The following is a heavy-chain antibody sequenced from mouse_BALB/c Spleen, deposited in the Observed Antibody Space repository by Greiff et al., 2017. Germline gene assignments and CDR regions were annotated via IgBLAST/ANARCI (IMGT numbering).Heavy chain of an antibody. CDR2: IYPGDGDT. Sequence: QVQLQQSGAELARPGASVKLSCKASGYTFTSYWMQWVKQRPGQGLEWIGAIYPGDGDTRYTQKFKGKATLTADKSSSTAYMQLSSLASEDSAVYYCARRGEYYYAMDYWGQGTSVTVSS. V-gene: IGHV1-87*01. CDR3: ARRGEYYYAMDY. J-gene: IGHJ4*01. CDR1: GYTFTSYW.